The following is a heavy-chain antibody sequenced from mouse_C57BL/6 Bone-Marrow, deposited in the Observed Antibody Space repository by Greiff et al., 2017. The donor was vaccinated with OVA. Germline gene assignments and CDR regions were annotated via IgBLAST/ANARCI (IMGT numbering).Heavy chain of an antibody. Sequence: DAGGGLVQPKGSLKLSCAASGFTFNTYAMHWVRQAPGKGLEWVARIRSKSSNYATYYADSVKDRFTISRDDSQSMLYLQMNNLKTEDTAMYYCVRQFITTVVATDWYFDVWGTGTTVTVSS. V-gene: IGHV10-3*01. CDR3: VRQFITTVVATDWYFDV. J-gene: IGHJ1*03. CDR2: IRSKSSNYAT. D-gene: IGHD1-1*01. CDR1: GFTFNTYA.